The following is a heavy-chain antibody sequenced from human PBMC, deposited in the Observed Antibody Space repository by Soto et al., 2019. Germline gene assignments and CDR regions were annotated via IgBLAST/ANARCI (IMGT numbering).Heavy chain of an antibody. CDR1: GYTFTSYG. Sequence: QVQLVQSGAEVKKPGASVKVSCKASGYTFTSYGISWVRQAPGQGLEWMGWISAYNGNTNYAQKLQGRVTMTTDTSTSKAYMELRSLRSDDTAVYYCARPWVDGAHLDYYYGMDVWGQGTTVTVSS. CDR3: ARPWVDGAHLDYYYGMDV. D-gene: IGHD4-17*01. CDR2: ISAYNGNT. V-gene: IGHV1-18*01. J-gene: IGHJ6*02.